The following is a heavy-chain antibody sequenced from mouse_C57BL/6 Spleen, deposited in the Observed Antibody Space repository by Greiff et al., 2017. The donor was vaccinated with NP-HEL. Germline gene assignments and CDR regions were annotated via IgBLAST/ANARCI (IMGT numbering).Heavy chain of an antibody. CDR3: ARSMGLPFDY. V-gene: IGHV1-82*01. J-gene: IGHJ2*01. CDR2: IYPGGGDT. Sequence: VQLQQSGPELVKPGASVKISCKASGYAFSSSWMNWVKQRPGKGLEWIGRIYPGGGDTNYNGKFKGKAKLTADKSSSTAYMQLSSLTSEDSAVYFCARSMGLPFDYWGQGTTLTVSS. D-gene: IGHD2-10*02. CDR1: GYAFSSSW.